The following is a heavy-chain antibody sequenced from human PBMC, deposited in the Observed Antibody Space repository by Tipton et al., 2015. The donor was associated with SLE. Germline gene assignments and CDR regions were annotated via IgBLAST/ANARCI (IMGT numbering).Heavy chain of an antibody. CDR2: IIPMSGRA. CDR3: AARIYDWTDY. CDR1: GYTFTSYG. Sequence: QSGAEVKKPGASVKVSCKASGYTFTSYGISWVRQAPGQGLEWMGGIIPMSGRANYAQKFQGRVTITTDESTSTVYMELRSLISDDTAVYYCAARIYDWTDYWGQGTLVTVSS. J-gene: IGHJ4*02. D-gene: IGHD5/OR15-5a*01. V-gene: IGHV1-69*05.